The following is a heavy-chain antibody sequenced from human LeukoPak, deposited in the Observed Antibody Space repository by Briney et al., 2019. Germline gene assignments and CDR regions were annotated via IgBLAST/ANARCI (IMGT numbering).Heavy chain of an antibody. CDR2: ISSSSSYI. Sequence: PGGSLRLSCAASGFTFSSYSMNWVRQAPGKGLEWVSSISSSSSYIYYADSVKGRFTISRDNAKNSLYLQMNSLRAEDTAVYYCARVLGYSYGTLIYYGMDVWGQGPRSPSP. J-gene: IGHJ6*02. CDR1: GFTFSSYS. V-gene: IGHV3-21*01. CDR3: ARVLGYSYGTLIYYGMDV. D-gene: IGHD5-18*01.